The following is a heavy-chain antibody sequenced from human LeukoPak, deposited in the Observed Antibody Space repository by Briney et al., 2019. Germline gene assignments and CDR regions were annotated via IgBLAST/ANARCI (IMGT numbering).Heavy chain of an antibody. D-gene: IGHD3-10*01. CDR2: INPNGGST. J-gene: IGHJ4*02. V-gene: IGHV1-46*01. CDR3: ARDHRPVLLWFGEPSPSGYFDY. Sequence: ASVKVSCKASGYTFTSYYMHWVRQAPGQGLEWMGIINPNGGSTSYAQKFQGRVTVTRDTSTSTVYMQLSSLRSEDTAVYYCARDHRPVLLWFGEPSPSGYFDYWGQGTLVTVSS. CDR1: GYTFTSYY.